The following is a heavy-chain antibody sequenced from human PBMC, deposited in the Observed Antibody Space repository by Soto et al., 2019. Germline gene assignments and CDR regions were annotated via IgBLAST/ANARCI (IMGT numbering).Heavy chain of an antibody. CDR1: GGSIGTYY. D-gene: IGHD3-9*01. Sequence: QVQLQESGPGLVKPSETLSLTCTVSGGSIGTYYWSWIRQPPGKGLEWIGYIYYRGNTNYNPSLNSRRNILLDTPKNQFSLKLSSVTAADTAVYYCARHPGYYDILTGYTTYYFDYWGQGILVTVSS. V-gene: IGHV4-59*08. CDR2: IYYRGNT. J-gene: IGHJ4*02. CDR3: ARHPGYYDILTGYTTYYFDY.